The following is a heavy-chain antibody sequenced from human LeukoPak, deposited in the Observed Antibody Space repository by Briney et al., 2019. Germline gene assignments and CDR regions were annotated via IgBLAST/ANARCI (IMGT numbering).Heavy chain of an antibody. D-gene: IGHD1-1*01. J-gene: IGHJ4*02. CDR2: IGTAGDT. CDR3: ARDRSTGTTDY. Sequence: PGGSLRLSCAASGFTFSSYGMHWVRQATGKGLEWVSAIGTAGDTYYPGSVKGRFTISRENAKNSLYLQMNSLRAEDTAVYYCARDRSTGTTDYWGQGTLVTVSS. CDR1: GFTFSSYG. V-gene: IGHV3-13*01.